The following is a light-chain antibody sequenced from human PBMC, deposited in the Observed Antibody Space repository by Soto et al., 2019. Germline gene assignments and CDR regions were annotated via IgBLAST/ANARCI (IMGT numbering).Light chain of an antibody. CDR1: QSVNSN. CDR2: AAS. Sequence: EIVMTQSPATLSVSPGERATLPCRASQSVNSNLAWYQQKPGQSPRLLIYAASTRATGIPARFSGSGSGTEFTLTISSLQSEDFAVYYCQQYNNWPPLTFGGGTKVEIK. CDR3: QQYNNWPPLT. J-gene: IGKJ4*01. V-gene: IGKV3-15*01.